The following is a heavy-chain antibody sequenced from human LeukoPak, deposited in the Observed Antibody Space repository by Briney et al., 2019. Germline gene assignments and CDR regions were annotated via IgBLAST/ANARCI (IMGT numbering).Heavy chain of an antibody. CDR3: ARGAGGSYPIDY. V-gene: IGHV3-11*06. D-gene: IGHD1-26*01. Sequence: PGGSLRLSCAASGFTFSDYYMSWIRQAPGKGLEWVSYISSSSSYTNYADSVKGRFTISRDNAKNTLYLQMNSLRAEDTAVYYCARGAGGSYPIDYWGQGTLVTVSS. J-gene: IGHJ4*02. CDR1: GFTFSDYY. CDR2: ISSSSSYT.